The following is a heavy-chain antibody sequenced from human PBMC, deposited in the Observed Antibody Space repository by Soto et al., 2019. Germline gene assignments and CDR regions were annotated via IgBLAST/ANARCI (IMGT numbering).Heavy chain of an antibody. Sequence: LEWVSSSSGSGESTYYADSVKGRFTISRDSSKNTLYLQLNILRAEDTALYYCAFFFQAEDGIRDTVPVSAFLLNRSSDL. J-gene: IGHJ2*01. CDR3: AFFFQAEDGIRDTVPVSAFLLNRSSDL. CDR2: SSGSGEST. D-gene: IGHD2-15*01. V-gene: IGHV3-23*01.